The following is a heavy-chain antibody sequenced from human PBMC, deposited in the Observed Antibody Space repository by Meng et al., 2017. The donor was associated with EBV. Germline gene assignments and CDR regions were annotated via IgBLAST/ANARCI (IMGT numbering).Heavy chain of an antibody. V-gene: IGHV1-69*01. CDR1: GGPFRYYA. D-gene: IGHD3-10*01. CDR2: FLPRLGAP. J-gene: IGHJ4*02. Sequence: QGQVVQSAAEVEKPGSSVKVSCKTSGGPFRYYAISWVRQAPGQGLEWLGGFLPRLGAPNYAQKFHGRVKITADESTSTHYMDLSSLRSEDTAIYYCASESGRGYTPDYWGQGTLVTVSS. CDR3: ASESGRGYTPDY.